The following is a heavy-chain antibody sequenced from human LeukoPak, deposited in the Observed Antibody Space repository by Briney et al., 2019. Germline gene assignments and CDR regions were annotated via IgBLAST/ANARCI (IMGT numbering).Heavy chain of an antibody. D-gene: IGHD3-10*01. Sequence: PGGSLRLSCAASGFTFSSYWMSWVRQAPGKGLEWVANIKQDGSEKYYVDSVKGRFTISRDNAKNSLYLQTNSLRAEDTAVYYCARELLWFGVHFDYWGQGTLVTVSS. J-gene: IGHJ4*02. V-gene: IGHV3-7*01. CDR1: GFTFSSYW. CDR3: ARELLWFGVHFDY. CDR2: IKQDGSEK.